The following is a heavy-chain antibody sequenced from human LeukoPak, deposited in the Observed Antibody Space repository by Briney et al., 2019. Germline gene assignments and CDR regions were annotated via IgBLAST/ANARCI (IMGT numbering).Heavy chain of an antibody. Sequence: GGSLRLSCAASGFTLSTYAMSWVRQTPGKGLEWVAATSSSDAGTYHADSVRGRFTISRDNSKNTLYLQMNSLRAEDAAVYLCAKAPVTSCRGAYCYPFDSWGQGTLVTVSS. CDR2: TSSSDAGT. D-gene: IGHD2-21*01. V-gene: IGHV3-23*01. CDR1: GFTLSTYA. CDR3: AKAPVTSCRGAYCYPFDS. J-gene: IGHJ4*02.